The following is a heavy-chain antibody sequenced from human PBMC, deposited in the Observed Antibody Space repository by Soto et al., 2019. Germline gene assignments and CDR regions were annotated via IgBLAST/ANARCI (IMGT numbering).Heavy chain of an antibody. CDR2: IYSNDNT. D-gene: IGHD2-2*03. CDR1: GGSVSSNSYS. CDR3: YCVSTKCHGYYGMDV. J-gene: IGHJ6*02. Sequence: SETLSLTCTVSGGSVSSNSYSWGWVRQSPGKGLEWIGTIYSNDNTHYNPSLLSRVTISVDTSKNEFSLRLNSVTAADTAFYYGYCVSTKCHGYYGMDVWAKGPRSPSP. V-gene: IGHV4-39*01.